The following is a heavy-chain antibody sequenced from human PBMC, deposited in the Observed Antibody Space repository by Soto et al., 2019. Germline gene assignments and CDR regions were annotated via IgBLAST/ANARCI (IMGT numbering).Heavy chain of an antibody. J-gene: IGHJ6*02. D-gene: IGHD6-13*01. V-gene: IGHV4-59*01. Sequence: SETLPLTCTVSGGSISSYYWNWIQQPPGKGLEWIGYIYYSGSTNYNPSLKSRVTISVDTFKNQFSLKLRSVTAADTAVYYCARASIAADHYYYYRMDVWGQGTTVT. CDR3: ARASIAADHYYYYRMDV. CDR2: IYYSGST. CDR1: GGSISSYY.